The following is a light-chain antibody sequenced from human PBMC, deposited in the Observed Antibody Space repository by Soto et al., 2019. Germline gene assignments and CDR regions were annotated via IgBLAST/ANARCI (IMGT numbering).Light chain of an antibody. CDR1: SSNIGASYE. Sequence: QSVLTQPPSVSGAPGQRVTISCTRSSSNIGASYEVHWYQQLPGTAPKLLIYANNNRPSGVPDRFSGSKSGTSASLAITGLQAEDEADYYCQSYDSSLNYLFGTGTKLTVL. CDR3: QSYDSSLNYL. J-gene: IGLJ1*01. V-gene: IGLV1-40*01. CDR2: ANN.